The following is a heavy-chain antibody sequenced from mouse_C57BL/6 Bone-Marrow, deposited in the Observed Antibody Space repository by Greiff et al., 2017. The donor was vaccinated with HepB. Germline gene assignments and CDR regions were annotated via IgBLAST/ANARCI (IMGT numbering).Heavy chain of an antibody. CDR2: IYPGDGDT. CDR1: GYAFSSYW. J-gene: IGHJ2*01. D-gene: IGHD1-1*01. Sequence: QVQLKESGAELVKPGASVKISCKASGYAFSSYWMNWVKQRPGKGLEWIGQIYPGDGDTNYNGKFKGKATLTADKSSSTAYMQLSSLTSEDSAVYFCARVYYGSSYVDYWGQGTTLTVSS. CDR3: ARVYYGSSYVDY. V-gene: IGHV1-80*01.